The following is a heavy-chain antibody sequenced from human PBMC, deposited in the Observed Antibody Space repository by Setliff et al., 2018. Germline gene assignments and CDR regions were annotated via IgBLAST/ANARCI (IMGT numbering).Heavy chain of an antibody. V-gene: IGHV1-69*13. CDR2: IIPIFGTA. CDR3: AREGVVYGGNSGTWFDP. Sequence: ASVKVSCKASGGTFSSYAISWVRQAPGQGLEWMGGIIPIFGTANYAQKFQGRVTITADESTSTAYMELSSLRSEDTAVYYCAREGVVYGGNSGTWFDPWGRGTLVTVSS. CDR1: GGTFSSYA. D-gene: IGHD2-21*02. J-gene: IGHJ5*02.